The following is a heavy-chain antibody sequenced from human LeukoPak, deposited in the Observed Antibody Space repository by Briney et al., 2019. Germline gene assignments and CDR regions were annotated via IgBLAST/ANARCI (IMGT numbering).Heavy chain of an antibody. J-gene: IGHJ4*02. CDR1: GGSISSYY. CDR3: ASHQYSSTLIFDN. Sequence: KASETLSLTCTVSGGSISSYYWSWIRQPPGKGLEWIGYISYSGSTNYNPSLNSRVTISVDTSKNQFSLKLSSVTAADTAVYYCASHQYSSTLIFDNWGQGTLVTVSS. CDR2: ISYSGST. D-gene: IGHD6-13*01. V-gene: IGHV4-59*01.